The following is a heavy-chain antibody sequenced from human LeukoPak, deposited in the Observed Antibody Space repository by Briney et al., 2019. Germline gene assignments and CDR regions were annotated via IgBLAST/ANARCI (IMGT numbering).Heavy chain of an antibody. CDR2: IKQDGSEK. CDR1: GFTFSSFW. Sequence: PGGSLRLSCAASGFTFSSFWMNWVRQAPGKGLEWVAIIKQDGSEKYYVDSVKGRFTISRDNAKNSLYLQMNSLRAEDTAVYYCARVGSAYSSSSPPDYWGQGTLVTVSS. J-gene: IGHJ4*02. V-gene: IGHV3-7*01. D-gene: IGHD6-6*01. CDR3: ARVGSAYSSSSPPDY.